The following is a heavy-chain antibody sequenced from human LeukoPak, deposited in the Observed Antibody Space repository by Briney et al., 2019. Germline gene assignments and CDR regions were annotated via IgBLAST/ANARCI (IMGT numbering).Heavy chain of an antibody. CDR2: ISYDGSNK. Sequence: GSLRLFCSGSGFNLRYFSLPWVRPASGQGLGWGAVISYDGSNKYYADSVKGRFTISRDNSKNTLYLQMNSLRAEDTAVYYCAKDDFWSGQGDYWGQGTLVTVSS. D-gene: IGHD3-3*01. CDR3: AKDDFWSGQGDY. V-gene: IGHV3-30-3*01. CDR1: GFNLRYFS. J-gene: IGHJ4*02.